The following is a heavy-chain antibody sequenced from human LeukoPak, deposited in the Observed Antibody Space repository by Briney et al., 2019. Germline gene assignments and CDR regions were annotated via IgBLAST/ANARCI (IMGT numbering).Heavy chain of an antibody. V-gene: IGHV4-31*11. J-gene: IGHJ6*02. Sequence: PSETLSLTCAVYGGPFSGYYWSWIRQHPGKGLEWIGYIYYSGSTYYNPSLKSRVTISVDTSKNQFSLKLSSVTAADTAVYYCARALTHDYGDYLRYYGMDVWGQGTTVTVSS. CDR3: ARALTHDYGDYLRYYGMDV. D-gene: IGHD4-17*01. CDR1: GGPFSGYY. CDR2: IYYSGST.